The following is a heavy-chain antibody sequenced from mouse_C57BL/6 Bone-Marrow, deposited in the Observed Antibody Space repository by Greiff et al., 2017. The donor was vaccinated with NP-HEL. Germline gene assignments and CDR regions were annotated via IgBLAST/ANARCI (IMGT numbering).Heavy chain of an antibody. D-gene: IGHD3-2*02. CDR2: ISYSGST. CDR3: AREGVDSSGRLYAMDY. CDR1: GYSITSGYD. V-gene: IGHV3-1*01. Sequence: EVKLMESGPGMVKPSQSLSLTCTVTGYSITSGYDWHWIRHFPGNKLEWMGYISYSGSTNYNPSLKSRISITHDTSKNHFFLKLNSVTTEDTATYYCAREGVDSSGRLYAMDYWGQGTSVTVSS. J-gene: IGHJ4*01.